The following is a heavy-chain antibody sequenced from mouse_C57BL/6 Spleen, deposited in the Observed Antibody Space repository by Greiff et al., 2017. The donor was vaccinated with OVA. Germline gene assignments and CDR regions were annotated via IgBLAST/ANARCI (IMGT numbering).Heavy chain of an antibody. Sequence: VQLQQSGAELVRPGASVTLSCTASGFTFTDYEMHWVKQTTVQGLEWIGAIDPEAGGTAYNQKFKGKAILTADKSSSTAYLELRSLTSEDSAVYYCAGGNWFAYWGQGTLVTVSA. CDR3: AGGNWFAY. V-gene: IGHV1-15*01. CDR1: GFTFTDYE. J-gene: IGHJ3*01. CDR2: IDPEAGGT.